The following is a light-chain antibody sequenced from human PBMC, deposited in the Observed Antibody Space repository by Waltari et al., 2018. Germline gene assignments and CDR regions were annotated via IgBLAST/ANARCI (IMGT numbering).Light chain of an antibody. Sequence: EIVLTQSPATLSLSPGERVTLSCRASQSVSRSLGWFLQKPGQAPKLLIYKASNRAPGLPGRFSGSGFGRDFTLTISSLEPEDFGVYYCQQRSVWPVTFGGGTKLEI. J-gene: IGKJ4*01. V-gene: IGKV3-11*02. CDR2: KAS. CDR3: QQRSVWPVT. CDR1: QSVSRS.